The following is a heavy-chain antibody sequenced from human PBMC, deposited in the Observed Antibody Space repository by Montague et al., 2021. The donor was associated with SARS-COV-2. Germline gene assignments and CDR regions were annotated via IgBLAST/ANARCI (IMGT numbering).Heavy chain of an antibody. Sequence: SETLSLTRGVSGGPLSGYFWSWIRQTPGKGLEWIGEISHSGSTNYNPSLKSRVTISVDTSKNQFSLKLSSVTAADTAVYYCVVVPLGPRGRGFDYWGQGTLVTVSS. CDR1: GGPLSGYF. CDR2: ISHSGST. CDR3: VVVPLGPRGRGFDY. D-gene: IGHD2-15*01. J-gene: IGHJ4*02. V-gene: IGHV4-34*01.